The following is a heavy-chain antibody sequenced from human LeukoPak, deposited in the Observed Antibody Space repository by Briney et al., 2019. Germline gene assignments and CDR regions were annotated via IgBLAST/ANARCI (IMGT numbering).Heavy chain of an antibody. V-gene: IGHV4-34*01. D-gene: IGHD1-26*01. CDR3: ARETPVGATPYNWFDP. CDR2: INHSGST. Sequence: PSETLSLTCAVYGGSFSGYYWSWIRQPPGKGLEWIGEINHSGSTNYNPSLKSRVTISVDTSKNQFSLKLSSVTAADTAVYYCARETPVGATPYNWFDPWGQGTLVTVSS. J-gene: IGHJ5*02. CDR1: GGSFSGYY.